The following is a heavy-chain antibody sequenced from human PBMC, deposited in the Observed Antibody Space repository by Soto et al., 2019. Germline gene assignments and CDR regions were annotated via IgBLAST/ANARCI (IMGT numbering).Heavy chain of an antibody. V-gene: IGHV3-23*01. D-gene: IGHD1-26*01. CDR3: ARRGSGSSYDY. CDR2: ISGSGGST. J-gene: IGHJ4*02. Sequence: EVQLLESGGGLVQPGGSLRLSCAASGFTFSSYAMRWVRQAPVKGLEWVSAISGSGGSTYYADSVQGRFTISRDNSKNTLYRPRKSLRAEDTAVYYFARRGSGSSYDYWGQGTLVTVPS. CDR1: GFTFSSYA.